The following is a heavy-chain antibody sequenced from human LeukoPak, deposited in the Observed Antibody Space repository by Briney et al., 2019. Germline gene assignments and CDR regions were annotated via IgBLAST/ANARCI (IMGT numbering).Heavy chain of an antibody. V-gene: IGHV3-9*03. D-gene: IGHD6-19*01. CDR3: AKDMAAVAGTFDY. CDR1: GFTFDDYA. J-gene: IGHJ4*02. CDR2: ISWNSGSI. Sequence: HPGRSLGLSCAASGFTFDDYAMHWVRQAPGKGLEWVSGISWNSGSIGYADSVKGRFTISRDNAKNSLYLQMNSLRAEDMALYYCAKDMAAVAGTFDYWGQGTLVTVSS.